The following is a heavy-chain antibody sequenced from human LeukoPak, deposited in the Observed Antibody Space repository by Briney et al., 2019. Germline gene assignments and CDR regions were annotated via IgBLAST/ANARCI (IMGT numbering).Heavy chain of an antibody. V-gene: IGHV4-34*01. CDR2: INHSGST. CDR1: GGSFSGYY. Sequence: SETLSLTCAVYGGSFSGYYWSWIRQPPGKGLEWIGEINHSGSTNYNPSLKSRVTISVDTSKNQFSLKLGSVTAADTAVYYCARGSRRYSSSWYLEAPEYYFDYWGQGTLVTVSS. D-gene: IGHD6-13*01. CDR3: ARGSRRYSSSWYLEAPEYYFDY. J-gene: IGHJ4*02.